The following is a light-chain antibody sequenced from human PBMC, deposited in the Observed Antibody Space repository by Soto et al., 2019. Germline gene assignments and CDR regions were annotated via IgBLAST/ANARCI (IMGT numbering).Light chain of an antibody. CDR3: QQYGTSEII. Sequence: IVLTQSPGTLSLSPGERATLSCRTSQSVSNTYVAWYQQKPGQAPRLIIYDTSSRVTGIPDRFSGSGSGTDFTLTISRLEPEDFAVFYCQQYGTSEIIFGQGTRLE. CDR1: QSVSNTY. J-gene: IGKJ5*01. CDR2: DTS. V-gene: IGKV3-20*01.